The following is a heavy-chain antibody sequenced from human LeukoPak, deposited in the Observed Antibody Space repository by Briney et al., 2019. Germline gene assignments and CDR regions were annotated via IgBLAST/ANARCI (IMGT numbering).Heavy chain of an antibody. D-gene: IGHD4-17*01. CDR3: ARGGDYGDFPDY. CDR1: GFTFSDDW. J-gene: IGHJ4*02. V-gene: IGHV3-74*01. Sequence: GGSLRLSCAASGFTFSDDWMHWVRQAPGRGLVWVSRINTDESRTSYTDSVKGRFTISRDNAKNTLYLQMNSLRVEDTAVYYCARGGDYGDFPDYWGQGTLVTVSS. CDR2: INTDESRT.